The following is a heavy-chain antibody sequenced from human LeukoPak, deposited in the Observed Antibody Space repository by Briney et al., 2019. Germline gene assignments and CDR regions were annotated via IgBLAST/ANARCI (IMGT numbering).Heavy chain of an antibody. CDR3: AKLYSSGWSPNWYFDL. CDR2: IKSSGDIT. Sequence: GGSLRLSCAASGFTFSNYVMSWVRQAPGKGPEWVSSIKSSGDITFYADSVKGRFTISRDNSKNTLYLQMNSLRAEDTAVYYCAKLYSSGWSPNWYFDLWGRGTLVSVSS. CDR1: GFTFSNYV. V-gene: IGHV3-23*01. J-gene: IGHJ2*01. D-gene: IGHD6-19*01.